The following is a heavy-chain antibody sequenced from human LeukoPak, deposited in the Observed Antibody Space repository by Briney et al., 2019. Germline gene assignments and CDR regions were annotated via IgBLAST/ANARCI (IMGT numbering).Heavy chain of an antibody. CDR3: ARSLMGIDY. J-gene: IGHJ4*02. V-gene: IGHV3-66*01. CDR1: GFTVSSNS. CDR2: VYNVGAT. D-gene: IGHD2-8*01. Sequence: GSLRLSCAASGFTVSSNSMSWVRQAPGKGLEWVAVVYNVGATYYADSVKGRFTISRDNSKNTLYLQMNSLRAEDTAVYYCARSLMGIDYWGQGTLVTVSS.